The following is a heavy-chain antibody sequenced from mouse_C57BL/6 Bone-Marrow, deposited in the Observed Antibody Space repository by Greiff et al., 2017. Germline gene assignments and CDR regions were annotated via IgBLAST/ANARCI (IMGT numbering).Heavy chain of an antibody. CDR1: GFTFSDNG. CDR2: FSIGSSII. D-gene: IGHD1-1*01. V-gene: IGHV5-17*01. CDR3: ATYYCGSSYGYFEV. Sequence: EVMWVGSGGGLVKPGGSLKLPCAVLGFTFSDNGMHWGRQAPEKGWEWVAYFSIGSSIIYFADTVKGRFTISRANAKNTLFLKMTILRSEDTAMDYCATYYCGSSYGYFEVWGTGTTVTVSS. J-gene: IGHJ1*03.